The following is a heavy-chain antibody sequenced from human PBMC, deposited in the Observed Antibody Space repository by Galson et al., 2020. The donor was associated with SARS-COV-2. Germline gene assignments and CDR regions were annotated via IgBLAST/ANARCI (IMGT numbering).Heavy chain of an antibody. CDR2: INPNSGGT. CDR3: ARQDGITMIVVVENWFDP. V-gene: IGHV1-2*02. J-gene: IGHJ5*02. CDR1: GYTFTGYY. Sequence: ASVKVSCKASGYTFTGYYMHWVRQAPGQGLEWMGWINPNSGGTNYAQKFQGRVTMTRDTSISTAYMGLSRLRSDDTAVYYCARQDGITMIVVVENWFDPWGQGTLVTVSS. D-gene: IGHD3-22*01.